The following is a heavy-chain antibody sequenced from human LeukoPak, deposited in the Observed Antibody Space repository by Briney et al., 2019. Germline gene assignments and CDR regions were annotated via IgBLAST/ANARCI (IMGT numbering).Heavy chain of an antibody. Sequence: SETLSLTCTVSGGSISSYYWSWIRQPPGKGLEWIGYIYYSGSTNYNPSLKSRVTISVDTSKNQFSLKLSSVTAADTAVYYCASLWSGYYPPRDYYYYMDVWGKGTTVTVSS. CDR2: IYYSGST. CDR1: GGSISSYY. D-gene: IGHD3-3*01. CDR3: ASLWSGYYPPRDYYYYMDV. J-gene: IGHJ6*03. V-gene: IGHV4-59*01.